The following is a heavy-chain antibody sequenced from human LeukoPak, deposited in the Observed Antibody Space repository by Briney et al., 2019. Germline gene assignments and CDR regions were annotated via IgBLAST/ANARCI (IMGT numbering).Heavy chain of an antibody. J-gene: IGHJ4*02. CDR1: GDSISSSSYS. CDR3: VRNSYGGNRAFDS. CDR2: IYRDGST. D-gene: IGHD5-18*01. Sequence: SETLSLTCTVSGDSISSSSYSWGWIRQPPGKGLVWIGSIYRDGSTYYNPSLKSRVTTSVDTTKNQFSLKLSSGTGADTAVYYCVRNSYGGNRAFDSWGQGTLVTVSS. V-gene: IGHV4-39*01.